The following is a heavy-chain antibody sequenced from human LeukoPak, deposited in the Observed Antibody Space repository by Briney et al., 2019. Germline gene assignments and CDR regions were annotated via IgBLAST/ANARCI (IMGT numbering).Heavy chain of an antibody. CDR1: GGSISSYY. CDR2: IYYSGST. CDR3: ARGYTEPYYFDY. D-gene: IGHD5-18*01. V-gene: IGHV4-59*08. Sequence: PSETLSLTCTVSGGSISSYYWSWIRQPPGKGLAWIGYIYYSGSTNYNPSLKSRVTISVDTSKNQFSLKLSSVTAADTAVYYCARGYTEPYYFDYWGQGTLVSVSS. J-gene: IGHJ4*02.